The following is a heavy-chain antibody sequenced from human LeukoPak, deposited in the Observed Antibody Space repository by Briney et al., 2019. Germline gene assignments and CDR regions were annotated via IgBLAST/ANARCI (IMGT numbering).Heavy chain of an antibody. CDR1: GYTFTSYA. D-gene: IGHD2-2*01. CDR2: INTNTGNP. J-gene: IGHJ5*02. V-gene: IGHV7-4-1*02. CDR3: ARDRVGEYQLLLFDP. Sequence: VASVKVSCKASGYTFTSYAMNWVRQAPGQGLEWMGWINTNTGNPTYAQGFTGRFVFSLDTSVSTAYLQISSLKAEDTAVYYCARDRVGEYQLLLFDPWGQGTLVTVSS.